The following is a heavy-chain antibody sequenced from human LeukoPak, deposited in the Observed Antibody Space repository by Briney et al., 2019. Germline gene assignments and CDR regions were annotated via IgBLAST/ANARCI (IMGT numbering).Heavy chain of an antibody. CDR3: ASYNYYDSSGYYFDY. Sequence: MTSETLSPTCTVSGGSISSYYWSWIRQPPGKGLEWIGYIYYSGSTNYNPSLKSRVTISVDTSKNQFSLKLSSVTAADTAVYYCASYNYYDSSGYYFDYWGQGTLVTVSS. CDR1: GGSISSYY. D-gene: IGHD3-22*01. J-gene: IGHJ4*02. CDR2: IYYSGST. V-gene: IGHV4-59*01.